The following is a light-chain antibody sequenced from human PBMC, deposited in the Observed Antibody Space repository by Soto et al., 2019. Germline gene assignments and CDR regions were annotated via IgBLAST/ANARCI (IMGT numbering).Light chain of an antibody. CDR3: QLANRFPLT. CDR1: QSLGSW. J-gene: IGKJ5*01. CDR2: AAS. Sequence: DIQMTQAPSSLSASVGDRITITCRASQSLGSWLAWYQQKPGEAPKLLIYAASTLHNGVPSRFTGSGSGTDFTLTISSLQPEDFATYYCQLANRFPLTFGQGTRLEIK. V-gene: IGKV1-12*01.